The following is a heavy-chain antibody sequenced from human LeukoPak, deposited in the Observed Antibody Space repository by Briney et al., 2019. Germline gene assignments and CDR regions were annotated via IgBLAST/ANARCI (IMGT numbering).Heavy chain of an antibody. CDR1: GFTFSSYS. V-gene: IGHV3-48*01. J-gene: IGHJ3*02. Sequence: GGSLRLSCAASGFTFSSYSMNWVRQAPGKGLEWVSYISSSSSTIYYADSVKGRFTISRDNAKNSLYLQMNSLRAEDTAVHYCARGYCSSTSCYAGDAFDIWGQGTMVTVSS. CDR2: ISSSSSTI. D-gene: IGHD2-2*01. CDR3: ARGYCSSTSCYAGDAFDI.